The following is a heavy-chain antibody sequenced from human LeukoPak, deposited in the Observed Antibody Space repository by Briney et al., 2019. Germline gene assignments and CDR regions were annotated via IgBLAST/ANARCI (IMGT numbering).Heavy chain of an antibody. CDR3: AREGRQDYVYFDS. CDR2: INYSGNT. V-gene: IGHV4-59*01. CDR1: GGSINSYY. Sequence: PSETLSLTCTVSGGSINSYYWSWIRQPPGKGLEWIGYINYSGNTDYNPSLKSRVTISVDTSKNQFSLKVISMTAADTAVYYCAREGRQDYVYFDSWGQGTLVTVSS. J-gene: IGHJ4*02. D-gene: IGHD4-17*01.